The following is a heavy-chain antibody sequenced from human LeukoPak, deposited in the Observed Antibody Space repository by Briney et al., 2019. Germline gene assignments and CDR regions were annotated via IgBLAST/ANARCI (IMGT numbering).Heavy chain of an antibody. V-gene: IGHV1-2*02. CDR3: ARGVNGDFQSWGYFDY. CDR2: INPNSGGT. D-gene: IGHD4-17*01. Sequence: GASVKVSCKASGYTFTGYYMHWVRQAPGQGLEWMGWINPNSGGTNYAQKFRGRVTMTRDTSISTAYMELSRLRSDDTAVYYCARGVNGDFQSWGYFDYWGQGTLVTVSS. CDR1: GYTFTGYY. J-gene: IGHJ4*02.